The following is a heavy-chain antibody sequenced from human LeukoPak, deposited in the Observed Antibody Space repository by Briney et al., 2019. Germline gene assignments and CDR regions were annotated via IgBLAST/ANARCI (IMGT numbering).Heavy chain of an antibody. CDR1: GGTFSSYA. J-gene: IGHJ5*02. D-gene: IGHD2-2*01. CDR2: IIPILGIA. Sequence: SVKVSCKASGGTFSSYAISWVRQAPGQGLEWMGRIIPILGIANYAQKFQGRVTITADKSTSIAYMELSSLRSEDTAVYYCAREAGYCSSTSCFRGPPSDNWFDPWGQGTLVTVSS. CDR3: AREAGYCSSTSCFRGPPSDNWFDP. V-gene: IGHV1-69*04.